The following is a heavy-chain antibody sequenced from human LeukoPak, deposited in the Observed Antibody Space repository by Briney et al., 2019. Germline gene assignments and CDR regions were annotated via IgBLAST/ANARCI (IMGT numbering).Heavy chain of an antibody. D-gene: IGHD5-24*01. V-gene: IGHV3-21*01. CDR3: ARARWLQGDFDY. J-gene: IGHJ4*02. CDR1: GFTFNNYA. Sequence: GGSLRLSCAASGFTFNNYAMSWVRQAPGKGLEWVSSISSSSSYIYYADSVKGRFTISRDNAKNSLYLQMNSLRVEDTAVYYCARARWLQGDFDYWGQGTLVTVSS. CDR2: ISSSSSYI.